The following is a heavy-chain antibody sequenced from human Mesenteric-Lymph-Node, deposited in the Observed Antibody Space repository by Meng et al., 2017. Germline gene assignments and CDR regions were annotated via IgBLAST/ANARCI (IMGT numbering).Heavy chain of an antibody. D-gene: IGHD6-25*01. J-gene: IGHJ3*02. V-gene: IGHV4-39*07. CDR3: ARDRRQRNAFDI. CDR2: ICYSGST. CDR1: GGSISSSSYY. Sequence: SETLSLTCTVSGGSISSSSYYWGWIRQPPGKGLEWIGSICYSGSTYYNPSLKSRVTISVDTSKNQFSLKLSSVTAADTAVYYCARDRRQRNAFDIWGQGTMVTVSS.